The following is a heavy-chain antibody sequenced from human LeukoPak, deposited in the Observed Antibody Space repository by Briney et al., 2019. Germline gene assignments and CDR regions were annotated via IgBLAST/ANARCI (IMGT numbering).Heavy chain of an antibody. CDR3: ARLQRGYYYMDV. Sequence: TSETLSLTCTISGGSISSYYWSWIRQPAGKGLEWIGRIYTSGSTDYNPSLKSRVTMSVDTSKNQFSLNLSSVTAADTAVYYCARLQRGYYYMDVWGKGTTVTVSS. CDR2: IYTSGST. V-gene: IGHV4-4*07. CDR1: GGSISSYY. D-gene: IGHD4-11*01. J-gene: IGHJ6*03.